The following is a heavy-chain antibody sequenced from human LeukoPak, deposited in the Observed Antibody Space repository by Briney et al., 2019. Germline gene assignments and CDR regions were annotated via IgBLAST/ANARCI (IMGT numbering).Heavy chain of an antibody. CDR3: AKDRGYCSGGSCYFDY. J-gene: IGHJ4*02. Sequence: AGGSLRLSCAASGFIFSSYAMSWVRQATGKGLEWVSDMSGSGDDTYYADSVTGRFTVSRDNSKNTLYLQMNSLRAEDTAVYYCAKDRGYCSGGSCYFDYWGQGTLVTVSS. CDR2: MSGSGDDT. D-gene: IGHD2-15*01. CDR1: GFIFSSYA. V-gene: IGHV3-23*01.